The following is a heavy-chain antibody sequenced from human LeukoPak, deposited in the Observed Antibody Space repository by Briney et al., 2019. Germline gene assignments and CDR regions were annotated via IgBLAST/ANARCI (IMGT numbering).Heavy chain of an antibody. J-gene: IGHJ4*02. D-gene: IGHD3-22*01. CDR1: GGSISSGGYY. V-gene: IGHV4-31*03. CDR3: ARSTYYYDSSGYPFDY. CDR2: IYYSGST. Sequence: PSETLSLTCTVSGGSISSGGYYWSWIHQHPGKGLEWIGYIYYSGSTYYNPSLQSRVTISVDTSKNQFSLKLSSVTAADTAVYYCARSTYYYDSSGYPFDYWGQGTLVTVSS.